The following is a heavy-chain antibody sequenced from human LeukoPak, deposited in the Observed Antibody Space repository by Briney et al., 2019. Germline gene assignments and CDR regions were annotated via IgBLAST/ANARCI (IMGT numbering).Heavy chain of an antibody. CDR1: GGSFSGYY. CDR2: INHSGST. D-gene: IGHD2-2*01. Sequence: SETLSLTCAVYGGSFSGYYWSWLRQPPGKGLEWIGEINHSGSTNYNPSLKSRVTISVEPSKNQFSLTLNPVTASDTAVYFFSRDTYQLLFSAFDIWGQGTMGTVSS. V-gene: IGHV4-34*01. CDR3: SRDTYQLLFSAFDI. J-gene: IGHJ3*02.